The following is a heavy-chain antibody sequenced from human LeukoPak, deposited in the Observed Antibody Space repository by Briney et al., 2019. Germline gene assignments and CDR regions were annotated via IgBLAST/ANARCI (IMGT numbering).Heavy chain of an antibody. CDR2: FDPEDGET. V-gene: IGHV1-24*01. D-gene: IGHD3-10*01. J-gene: IGHJ6*03. CDR3: ATRGIGPDIILSNYYYMDV. CDR1: GYTLTELS. Sequence: ASVTVSCKVSGYTLTELSMHWVRQTPGKGLEWMGSFDPEDGETIYAQKFQGRVTMTEDTSTDTAYMELSSLRSEDTAVYYCATRGIGPDIILSNYYYMDVWGKGTTVTISS.